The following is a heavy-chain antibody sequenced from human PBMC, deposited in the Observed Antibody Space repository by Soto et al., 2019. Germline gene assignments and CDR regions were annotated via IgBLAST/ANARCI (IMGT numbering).Heavy chain of an antibody. CDR1: GYSFTDYH. V-gene: IGHV1-2*04. J-gene: IGHJ6*02. CDR2: INPKSGGT. CDR3: ARGHSTDCSNGVCSFFYNHEMDV. D-gene: IGHD2-8*01. Sequence: QVQLVQSGAEVKKPGASVRVSCKASGYSFTDYHIHWVRQAPGQGLEWLGRINPKSGGTSTAQKSQGWVTMTRDRSISTVYMELTRLRSDDTAVYFCARGHSTDCSNGVCSFFYNHEMDVWGQGTTVTVSS.